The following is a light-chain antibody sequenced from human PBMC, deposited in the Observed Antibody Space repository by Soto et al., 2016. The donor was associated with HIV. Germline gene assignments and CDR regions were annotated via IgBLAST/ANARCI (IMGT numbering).Light chain of an antibody. J-gene: IGKJ1*01. CDR2: KAS. CDR1: QSISSW. V-gene: IGKV1-5*03. CDR3: QQYNNVPWT. Sequence: DIQMTQSPSTLSASVGDRVTITCRAGQSISSWLAWYQQKPGKAPKLLIYKASSLESGVPSRFSGSGSGTDFTLTLSSVQPDDVGTYYCQQYNNVPWTFGQGTKLEMK.